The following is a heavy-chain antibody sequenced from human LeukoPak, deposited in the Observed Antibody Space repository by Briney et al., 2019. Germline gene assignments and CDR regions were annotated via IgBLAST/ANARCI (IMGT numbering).Heavy chain of an antibody. Sequence: SGTLSLTCAVYGGSLNNYYWNWIRQSPGKGLEWIGEISHSGSTNYNSSLKSRVTISVTTFRNQFSLRLSSVTAADTAVYYCARGRMVRGVPSPFHYWGQGTLVTVSS. CDR2: ISHSGST. CDR3: ARGRMVRGVPSPFHY. CDR1: GGSLNNYY. J-gene: IGHJ4*02. V-gene: IGHV4-34*01. D-gene: IGHD3-10*01.